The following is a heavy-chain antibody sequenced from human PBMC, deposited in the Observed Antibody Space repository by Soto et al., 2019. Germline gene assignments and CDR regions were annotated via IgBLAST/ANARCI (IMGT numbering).Heavy chain of an antibody. CDR2: VYHNGTS. Sequence: VHLQESGPGLVKPSGTVSLTCVVSGGSIRSTNWWAWVRQTPGKGLEWIGEVYHNGTSNYNPSLKGRATISVDRSKDQVSLRLTSVIDADPAVYYCARDLDRYCSVTSCHAMDVWGQGTPVTVSS. D-gene: IGHD2-15*01. CDR3: ARDLDRYCSVTSCHAMDV. CDR1: GGSIRSTNW. V-gene: IGHV4-4*02. J-gene: IGHJ6*02.